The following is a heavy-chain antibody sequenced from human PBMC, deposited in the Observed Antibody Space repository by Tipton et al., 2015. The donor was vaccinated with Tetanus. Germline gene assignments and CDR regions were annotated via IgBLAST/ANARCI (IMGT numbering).Heavy chain of an antibody. D-gene: IGHD2-15*01. CDR3: ARQSCSGGSCRFDP. CDR2: IYYSGGT. J-gene: IGHJ5*02. Sequence: TLSLTCVVYGGSFGHYYWTWIRQPPGKGLEWIGYIYYSGGTNYNPSLKSRVTILVDASKNQFSLKLSSVTAADTAFYYCARQSCSGGSCRFDPWGQGTLVTVSS. CDR1: GGSFGHYY. V-gene: IGHV4-59*08.